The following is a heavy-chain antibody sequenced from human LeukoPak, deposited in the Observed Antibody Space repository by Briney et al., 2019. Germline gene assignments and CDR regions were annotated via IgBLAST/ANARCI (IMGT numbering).Heavy chain of an antibody. Sequence: ASVKVSCKASGYTFTGYYMHWVRQAPGLGLEWTGWINPNSGGTDYAQKFQGRVTMTRDTSISTAYMELSRLRSDDTAVYYCARGPPVAAALSYYYGMDVWGQGTTVTVSS. CDR3: ARGPPVAAALSYYYGMDV. D-gene: IGHD6-13*01. CDR2: INPNSGGT. V-gene: IGHV1-2*02. J-gene: IGHJ6*02. CDR1: GYTFTGYY.